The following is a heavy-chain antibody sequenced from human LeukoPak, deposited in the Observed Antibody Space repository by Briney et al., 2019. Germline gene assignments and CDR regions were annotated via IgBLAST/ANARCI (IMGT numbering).Heavy chain of an antibody. Sequence: GGSLRLSCAASGFTFSTYSMSWVRQAPGKGLEWVSYISSSSNTIYYADSMKGRFTISRDNAKNSLYLQMNSLRDEDTAVYYCARAIRSGSYHLDYWGQGTLVTVSS. CDR1: GFTFSTYS. CDR2: ISSSSNTI. J-gene: IGHJ4*02. CDR3: ARAIRSGSYHLDY. D-gene: IGHD3-10*01. V-gene: IGHV3-48*02.